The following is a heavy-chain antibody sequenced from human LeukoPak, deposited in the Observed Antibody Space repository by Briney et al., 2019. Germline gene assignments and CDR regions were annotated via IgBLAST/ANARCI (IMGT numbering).Heavy chain of an antibody. CDR2: IRYDGSNK. CDR1: GFTFSSYG. V-gene: IGHV3-30*02. Sequence: GGSLRLSCAASGFTFSSYGMHWVRQAPGKGLEWVAFIRYDGSNKYYADSVKGRFTISGDNSKNTLYLQMNSLRAEDTAVYYCAKEGPRYWDGYNTHFDYWGQGTLVTVSS. J-gene: IGHJ4*02. D-gene: IGHD5-24*01. CDR3: AKEGPRYWDGYNTHFDY.